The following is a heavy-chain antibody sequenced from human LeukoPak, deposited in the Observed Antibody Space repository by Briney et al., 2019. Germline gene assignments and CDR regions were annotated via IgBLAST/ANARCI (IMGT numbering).Heavy chain of an antibody. J-gene: IGHJ6*02. CDR1: GFTFSSYA. CDR2: ISGSGGST. D-gene: IGHD4-17*01. CDR3: AKERDYVPFYGMDV. V-gene: IGHV3-23*01. Sequence: GGSLRLSCAASGFTFSSYAMSWVRQAPGKGLEWVSAISGSGGSTYYADSVKGRFTISRDNSKNTLYLQMNSLRAEDAAVYYCAKERDYVPFYGMDVWGQGTTVTVSS.